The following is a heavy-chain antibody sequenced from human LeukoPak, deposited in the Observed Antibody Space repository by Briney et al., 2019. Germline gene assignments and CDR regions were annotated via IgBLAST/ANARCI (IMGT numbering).Heavy chain of an antibody. V-gene: IGHV3-64*01. Sequence: GGSLRLSCAASGFTFRSYGMHWVRQAPGKGLEYVSAISSNGGRTYYASSVKGRFTISRDNSRNTLYLQMGSLRAEDMAVYYCATYYHDSGGFHFHHWGQGTLVTVSS. CDR2: ISSNGGRT. D-gene: IGHD3-22*01. CDR3: ATYYHDSGGFHFHH. J-gene: IGHJ1*01. CDR1: GFTFRSYG.